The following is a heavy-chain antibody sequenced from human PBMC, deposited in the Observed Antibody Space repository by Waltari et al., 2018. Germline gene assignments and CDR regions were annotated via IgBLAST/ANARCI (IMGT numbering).Heavy chain of an antibody. V-gene: IGHV3-15*01. CDR1: GFTFTPAW. CDR2: IKSKRDGATT. CDR3: TTLDAPWGG. J-gene: IGHJ4*01. Sequence: EVQMVESGGGSMKPGDSLRLSCVASGFTFTPAWLTWVRQAPGKGLEGVGRIKSKRDGATTDFAAPVKGRFSISREDSQNMVFLQMNSLRTEDTAVYYCTTLDAPWGGWGHGTLVTVS. D-gene: IGHD7-27*01.